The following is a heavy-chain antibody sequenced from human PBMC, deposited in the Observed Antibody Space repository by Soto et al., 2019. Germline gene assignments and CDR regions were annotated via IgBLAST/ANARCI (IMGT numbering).Heavy chain of an antibody. V-gene: IGHV3-48*01. J-gene: IGHJ6*03. CDR3: ARDFQSGRRGYYYYYMDG. CDR2: ISSSSSTI. Sequence: EVQLVESGGGLVQPGGSLRLSCAASGFTFSSYSMNWVRQAPGKGLEWVSYISSSSSTIYYADSVKGRFTISRDNAKNSLYLQVNSLRAAEAGVYYGARDFQSGRRGYYYYYMDGWGKGTTVTVCS. D-gene: IGHD3-16*01. CDR1: GFTFSSYS.